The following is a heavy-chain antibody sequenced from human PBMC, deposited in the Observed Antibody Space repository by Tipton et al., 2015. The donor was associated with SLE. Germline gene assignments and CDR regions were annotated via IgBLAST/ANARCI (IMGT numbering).Heavy chain of an antibody. Sequence: TLSLTCTVSGDSISSGDFYWSWIRQPPGKGLEWIGEINHSGSTTYNPSLKSRVTMSIDTSKNQFSLKLTSVTAADTAVYYCARGLSSLVGFYYYYYMDVWGKGTTVTVSS. D-gene: IGHD2-8*02. V-gene: IGHV4-34*01. CDR2: INHSGST. CDR3: ARGLSSLVGFYYYYYMDV. J-gene: IGHJ6*03. CDR1: GDSISSGDFY.